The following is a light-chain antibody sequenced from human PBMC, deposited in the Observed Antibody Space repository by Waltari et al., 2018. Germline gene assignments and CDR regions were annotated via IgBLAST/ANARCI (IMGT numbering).Light chain of an antibody. J-gene: IGKJ1*01. CDR2: KIS. CDR1: QSLVSRDGNTY. V-gene: IGKV2-30*01. Sequence: DVVMNQSPLSLPVTLGQSASISCRPSQSLVSRDGNTYFNWFQQRPGQSPRRLLYKISTLDSGVPDRFSGSGSGTDFTLRISGVEAEDVGIYYCMQGTHWPWTCGQGTKVEIK. CDR3: MQGTHWPWT.